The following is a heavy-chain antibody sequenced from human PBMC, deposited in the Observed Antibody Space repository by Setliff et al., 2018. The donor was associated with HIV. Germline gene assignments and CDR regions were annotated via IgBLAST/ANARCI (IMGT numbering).Heavy chain of an antibody. Sequence: PSETLSLTCTVTGYSISSGYYWAWIRQPPGKGLEWIGEIIHSGSTYYNPSLKSRVTISVDTSKNQFSLKLSSVTAVDTAVYYCAKKGNGDYHFDYWGQGTLVTVSS. V-gene: IGHV4-38-2*02. CDR3: AKKGNGDYHFDY. J-gene: IGHJ4*02. CDR2: IIHSGST. CDR1: GYSISSGYY. D-gene: IGHD4-17*01.